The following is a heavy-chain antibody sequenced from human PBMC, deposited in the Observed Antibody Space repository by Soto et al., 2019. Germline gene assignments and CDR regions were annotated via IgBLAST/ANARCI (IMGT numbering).Heavy chain of an antibody. J-gene: IGHJ4*02. V-gene: IGHV3-21*01. CDR1: GFTFSSYS. Sequence: GGSLRLSCAASGFTFSSYSMNWVRQAPGKGLEWVSSISSSNSYIYYADSVKGRFTISRDNAKNSLYLQMNSLRAEDTAVYYCARVVVGATRGDYFDYWGQGTPVTV. D-gene: IGHD1-26*01. CDR3: ARVVVGATRGDYFDY. CDR2: ISSSNSYI.